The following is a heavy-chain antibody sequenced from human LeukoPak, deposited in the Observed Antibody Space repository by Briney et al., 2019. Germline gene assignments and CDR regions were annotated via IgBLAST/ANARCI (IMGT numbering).Heavy chain of an antibody. CDR2: IYHSGST. CDR3: ARYYYYGMDV. CDR1: GGSISSGGSS. J-gene: IGHJ6*02. V-gene: IGHV4-30-2*01. Sequence: SQTLSLTCAVSGGSISSGGSSWSWIRQPPGKGLEWIGYIYHSGSTYYNPSLKSRVTISVDRSKNQFSLKLSSVTAADTAVYYCARYYYYGMDVWGQGTTVTVSS.